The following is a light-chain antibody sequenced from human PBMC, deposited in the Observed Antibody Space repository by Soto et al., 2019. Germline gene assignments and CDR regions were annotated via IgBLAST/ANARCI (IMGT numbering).Light chain of an antibody. Sequence: QSALTQPASVSGSPGQSITISGTGTNSDVGGYHYVSWYQQHPGKAPKLMIYEVSNRPSGVSNRFSGSKSDNTASLTISGLQAEDEADYYCSSYTRSSTYVFGTGTKLTVL. CDR1: NSDVGGYHY. CDR3: SSYTRSSTYV. CDR2: EVS. J-gene: IGLJ1*01. V-gene: IGLV2-14*01.